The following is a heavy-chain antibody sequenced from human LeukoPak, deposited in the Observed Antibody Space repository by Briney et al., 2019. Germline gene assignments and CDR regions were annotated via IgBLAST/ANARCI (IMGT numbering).Heavy chain of an antibody. V-gene: IGHV3-30*03. D-gene: IGHD1-26*01. CDR3: ARDLEVMSVGVPSYYYCYMDV. Sequence: GGSLRLSCAASGFTFSSYWMSWVRQAPGKGLEWVALISYDGSNKYYADSVKGRFTISRDNSKNTLYLQMNSLRAEDTAVYYCARDLEVMSVGVPSYYYCYMDVWGKGTTVTVSS. CDR1: GFTFSSYW. J-gene: IGHJ6*03. CDR2: ISYDGSNK.